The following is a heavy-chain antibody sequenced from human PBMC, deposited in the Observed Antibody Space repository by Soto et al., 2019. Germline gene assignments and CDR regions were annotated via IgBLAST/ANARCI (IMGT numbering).Heavy chain of an antibody. D-gene: IGHD1-20*01. J-gene: IGHJ4*02. V-gene: IGHV4-59*01. CDR1: GGSISSYY. CDR3: ARGYYYDN. CDR2: IYYSGST. Sequence: KTSETLSLTCTVSGGSISSYYWSWIRQPPGKGLEWIGYIYYSGSTNYNPSLKSRVTISVDTSKNQFSLKLSSVTAADTAVYYCARGYYYDNWGQGTLVTVSS.